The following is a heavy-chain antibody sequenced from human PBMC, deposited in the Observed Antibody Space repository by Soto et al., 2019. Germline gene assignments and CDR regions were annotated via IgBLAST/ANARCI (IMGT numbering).Heavy chain of an antibody. CDR1: GYTFSNYG. J-gene: IGHJ4*02. D-gene: IGHD1-26*01. V-gene: IGHV1-18*01. Sequence: QVQLVQSGAEVKKPGASAKVSCKASGYTFSNYGISWMRQVPGQGLEWMGWISAYNGTTNYAQKFQGRVTMTPDASTNTAHMELRSLRSDDTAVYYCARASGGGVGTTSYWGQGTLVTVSS. CDR3: ARASGGGVGTTSY. CDR2: ISAYNGTT.